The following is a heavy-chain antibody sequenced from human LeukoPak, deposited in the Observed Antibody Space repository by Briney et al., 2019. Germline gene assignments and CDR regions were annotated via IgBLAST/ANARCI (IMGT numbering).Heavy chain of an antibody. D-gene: IGHD6-13*01. V-gene: IGHV4-34*01. J-gene: IGHJ5*02. CDR1: GGSFSGYY. CDR3: AGYSYSSSWYQTKWFDP. CDR2: INHSGST. Sequence: SETLSLTCAVYGGSFSGYYWSWIRQPPGKGLEWIGEINHSGSTNYNPSLKSRVTISVDTSKNQFSLKLSSVTAADTAVYYCAGYSYSSSWYQTKWFDPWGQGTLVTVSS.